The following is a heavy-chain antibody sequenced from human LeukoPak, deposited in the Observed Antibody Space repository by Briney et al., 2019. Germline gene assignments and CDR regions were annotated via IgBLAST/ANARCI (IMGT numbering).Heavy chain of an antibody. V-gene: IGHV3-23*01. CDR3: ARDGPYSGYYFDY. D-gene: IGHD6-19*01. CDR1: GFTFSSYA. J-gene: IGHJ4*02. CDR2: ISGSGGST. Sequence: GGSLRLSCAASGFTFSSYAMSWVRQAPGKGLEWVSVISGSGGSTYYADSVKGRFTISRDNSKNTLYLQMNSLRAEDTAVYYCARDGPYSGYYFDYWGQGTLVTVSS.